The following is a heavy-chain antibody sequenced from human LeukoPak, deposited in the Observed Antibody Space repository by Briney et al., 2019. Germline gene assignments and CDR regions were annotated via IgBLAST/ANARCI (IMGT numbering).Heavy chain of an antibody. CDR2: INHSGST. D-gene: IGHD1-26*01. V-gene: IGHV4-34*01. Sequence: SETLSLTCAVYGGSFSGYYWSWIRQPPGKGLEWIGEINHSGSTNYNPSLKSRVTISVDKSQNQFSLKVTSVTAADTAVYYCARVGVGATEFDYWGQGTLVTVSS. CDR1: GGSFSGYY. CDR3: ARVGVGATEFDY. J-gene: IGHJ4*02.